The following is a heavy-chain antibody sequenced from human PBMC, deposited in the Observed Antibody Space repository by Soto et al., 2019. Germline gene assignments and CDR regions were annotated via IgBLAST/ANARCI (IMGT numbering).Heavy chain of an antibody. CDR2: IIPILGIA. CDR3: AIGSAGDSSSWSNAFDI. D-gene: IGHD6-13*01. J-gene: IGHJ3*02. Sequence: SVKVSCKASGGTFSSYTISWVRQAPGQGLEWMGRIIPILGIANYAQKFQGRVTITADKSTSTAYMELSSLRSEDTAVYYCAIGSAGDSSSWSNAFDIWGQGTMVTVSS. CDR1: GGTFSSYT. V-gene: IGHV1-69*02.